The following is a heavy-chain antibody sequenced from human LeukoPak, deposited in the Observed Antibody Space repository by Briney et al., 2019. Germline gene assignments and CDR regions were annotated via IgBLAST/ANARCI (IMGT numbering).Heavy chain of an antibody. D-gene: IGHD1-26*01. CDR2: IHPADSDT. V-gene: IGHV5-51*01. CDR1: GYSFTSYW. Sequence: GESLKISCKVSGYSFTSYWIGWVRQMPGKGLEWMGIIHPADSDTRYNPFFQGQVTISADKSISTAYLQWSSLKASDTAMYYCARRAGEWELLDYWGQGTLVTVSS. CDR3: ARRAGEWELLDY. J-gene: IGHJ4*02.